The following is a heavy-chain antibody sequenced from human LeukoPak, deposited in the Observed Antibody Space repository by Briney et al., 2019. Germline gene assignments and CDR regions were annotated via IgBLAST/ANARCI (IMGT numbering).Heavy chain of an antibody. Sequence: SETLSLTCSVSGGSVTSYYWNWVRQTPGKGLEWIGYISNSETTDYCPSFKSRVTMSLDTSKNQFSPKLSSVTAADTGVYYCARGYCSDERCPVFPSWGQGTLVTVSS. CDR3: ARGYCSDERCPVFPS. V-gene: IGHV4-59*02. CDR1: GGSVTSYY. CDR2: ISNSETT. D-gene: IGHD2-15*01. J-gene: IGHJ5*02.